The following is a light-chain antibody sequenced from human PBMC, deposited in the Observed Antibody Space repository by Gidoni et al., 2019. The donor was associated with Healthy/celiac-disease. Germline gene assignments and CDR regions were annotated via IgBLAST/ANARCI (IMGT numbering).Light chain of an antibody. Sequence: EIVLSQYPATLSLSSGERATLSCRASQSVSSYLAWYQQKPGQAPRLLIYDASNRATGIPARISGSGSGTDFTLTISSLEPEDFAVYYCQQRSNWPPLTFGGGTKVEIK. CDR2: DAS. J-gene: IGKJ4*01. CDR3: QQRSNWPPLT. CDR1: QSVSSY. V-gene: IGKV3-11*01.